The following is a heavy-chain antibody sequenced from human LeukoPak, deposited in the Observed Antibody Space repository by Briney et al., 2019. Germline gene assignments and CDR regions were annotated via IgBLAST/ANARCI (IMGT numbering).Heavy chain of an antibody. CDR3: AKDPGYSSSWYGFYFDY. J-gene: IGHJ4*02. D-gene: IGHD6-13*01. CDR2: ISGRGGST. CDR1: GFTFSNYA. Sequence: GGSLRLSCAASGFTFSNYALSWVRQAPGKGLQWVSAISGRGGSTYYADSVKGGFTISRDNSKNTLYLQMNGLRAEDTAVYYCAKDPGYSSSWYGFYFDYWGQGTLVTVSS. V-gene: IGHV3-23*01.